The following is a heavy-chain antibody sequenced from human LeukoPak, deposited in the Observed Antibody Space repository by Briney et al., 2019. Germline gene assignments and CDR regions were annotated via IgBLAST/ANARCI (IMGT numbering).Heavy chain of an antibody. Sequence: PSETLSLTCTVSGGSISSSSYYWGWIRQPPGKGLEWIGSIYYSGSTYYNLSLKSRVTISVDTSKNQFSLKLSSVTAADTAVYYCARGVYYGSGSYYKARIFDYWGQGTLVTVSS. CDR1: GGSISSSSYY. J-gene: IGHJ4*02. CDR3: ARGVYYGSGSYYKARIFDY. D-gene: IGHD3-10*01. CDR2: IYYSGST. V-gene: IGHV4-39*01.